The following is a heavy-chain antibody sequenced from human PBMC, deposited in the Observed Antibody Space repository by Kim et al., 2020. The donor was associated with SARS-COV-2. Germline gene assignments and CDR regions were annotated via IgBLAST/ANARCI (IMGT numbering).Heavy chain of an antibody. CDR3: ARARVVRGVRYYYYYYGMDV. J-gene: IGHJ6*02. CDR1: GGSFSGYY. D-gene: IGHD3-10*01. Sequence: SETLSLTCAVYGGSFSGYYWSWIRQPPGKGLEWIGEINHSGSTNYNPSLKSRVTISVDTSKNQFSLKLSSVTAADTAVYYCARARVVRGVRYYYYYYGMDVWGQGTTVTVSS. CDR2: INHSGST. V-gene: IGHV4-34*01.